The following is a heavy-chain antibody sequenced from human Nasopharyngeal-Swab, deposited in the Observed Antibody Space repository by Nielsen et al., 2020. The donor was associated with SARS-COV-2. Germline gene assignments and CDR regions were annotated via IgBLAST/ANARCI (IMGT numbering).Heavy chain of an antibody. V-gene: IGHV3-7*01. J-gene: IGHJ4*02. CDR2: IRRDSGAR. Sequence: GESLKISCVGSGFSLSNYWMSWVRQAPGRGLEWVANIRRDSGARFYVDSVKGRFTISRDNAKNSLYLQMNSLGAEDTAVYYCVRDTGAWDFDYWGQGTLITVSS. CDR1: GFSLSNYW. CDR3: VRDTGAWDFDY. D-gene: IGHD1-26*01.